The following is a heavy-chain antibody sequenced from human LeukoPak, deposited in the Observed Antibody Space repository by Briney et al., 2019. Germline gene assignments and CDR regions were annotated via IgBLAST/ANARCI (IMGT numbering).Heavy chain of an antibody. V-gene: IGHV3-33*01. CDR2: ISSDGSIK. Sequence: PGGSLRLSCAVSGFTLSDYGIHWVRQAPGKGLEWVTIISSDGSIKYADSVKGRFTVSRDSSKNTVYLQMNSLRADDTAVYYCARDKRADEGSKFDYWGQGTLVTVSS. CDR3: ARDKRADEGSKFDY. CDR1: GFTLSDYG. J-gene: IGHJ4*02. D-gene: IGHD1-26*01.